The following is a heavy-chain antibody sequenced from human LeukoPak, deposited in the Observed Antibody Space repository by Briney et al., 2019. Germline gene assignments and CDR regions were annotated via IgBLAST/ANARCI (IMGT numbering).Heavy chain of an antibody. CDR1: GFTFSNYA. D-gene: IGHD5-24*01. J-gene: IGHJ4*02. CDR2: ISYDGSNN. CDR3: TKELQKATMSTLFDY. Sequence: PGGSLRLSCAASGFTFSNYAMHWVRQAPGKGLEWVAGISYDGSNNYYADSVKGRFTISRDNSKNTLFLQMNSLRAEDTAVYYCTKELQKATMSTLFDYWGQGTLVTVSS. V-gene: IGHV3-30*18.